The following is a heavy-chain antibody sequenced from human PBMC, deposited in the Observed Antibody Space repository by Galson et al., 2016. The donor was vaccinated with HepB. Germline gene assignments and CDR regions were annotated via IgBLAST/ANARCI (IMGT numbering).Heavy chain of an antibody. CDR2: ISYDGSNK. CDR3: ARVGFGRSYGQGFDY. J-gene: IGHJ4*02. CDR1: GLTFTGYA. V-gene: IGHV3-30*04. Sequence: LRLSCAASGLTFTGYAIHWVRQAPGKGLEWVAVISYDGSNKYYADSVKGRFTISRDDSKDTLYLQMDSLIPEDTAVYYCARVGFGRSYGQGFDYWGQGTLVTVSS. D-gene: IGHD3-16*01.